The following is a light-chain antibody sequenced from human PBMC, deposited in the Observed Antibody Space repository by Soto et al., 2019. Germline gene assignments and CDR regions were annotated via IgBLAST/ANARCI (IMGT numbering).Light chain of an antibody. Sequence: EIVMTQSPATLSVSPGERATLSCRASQNLRSELAWYQQKPGQAPRLLIYGASTRATGIPARFSGSGSGTEFPLTISSLRYEDFALYYCQQYNDWYSLGPGTKLEMK. CDR2: GAS. V-gene: IGKV3-15*01. CDR3: QQYNDWYS. CDR1: QNLRSE. J-gene: IGKJ2*01.